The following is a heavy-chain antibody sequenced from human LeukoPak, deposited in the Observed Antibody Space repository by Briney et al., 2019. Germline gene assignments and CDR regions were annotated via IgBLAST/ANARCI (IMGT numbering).Heavy chain of an antibody. CDR3: TRNRLVGGADP. J-gene: IGHJ5*02. V-gene: IGHV3-7*01. D-gene: IGHD1-14*01. CDR2: IKQDGSEK. Sequence: GGSLRLSCAASGVVLSDYWVTWVRQAPGKGLEWVANIKQDGSEKYYVDSVKGRFTISRDNARNSVHLQMNSLRVEDTAVYYCTRNRLVGGADPWGQGTLVTVTS. CDR1: GVVLSDYW.